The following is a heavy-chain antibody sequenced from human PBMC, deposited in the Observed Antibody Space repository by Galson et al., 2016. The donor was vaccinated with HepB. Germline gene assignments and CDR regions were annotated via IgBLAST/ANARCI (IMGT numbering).Heavy chain of an antibody. Sequence: SLRLSCAASGLSFSTFSMNWVRQAPGQGLEWLSSISSNGDFINYADSVKGRFTISRDNADNSLFLHMRRLRAEDTAIYYCARDNSHCGRTSCIPTYRYFDLWGRGTLVTVSS. CDR1: GLSFSTFS. V-gene: IGHV3-21*01. CDR3: ARDNSHCGRTSCIPTYRYFDL. D-gene: IGHD2-2*01. CDR2: ISSNGDFI. J-gene: IGHJ2*01.